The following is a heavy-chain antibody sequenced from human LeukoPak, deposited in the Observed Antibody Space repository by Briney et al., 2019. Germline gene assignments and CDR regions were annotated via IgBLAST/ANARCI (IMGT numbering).Heavy chain of an antibody. Sequence: SETLSLTCTVSGGSTSSYYWSWIRQPAGKGLEWIGRIYASGSTTYNPSLKSRVTISLDTSKNQFSLKLRSVTAADTAVYYCARALLWFGESQNYFDYWGQGTLVTVSS. CDR1: GGSTSSYY. V-gene: IGHV4-4*07. CDR3: ARALLWFGESQNYFDY. CDR2: IYASGST. J-gene: IGHJ4*02. D-gene: IGHD3-10*01.